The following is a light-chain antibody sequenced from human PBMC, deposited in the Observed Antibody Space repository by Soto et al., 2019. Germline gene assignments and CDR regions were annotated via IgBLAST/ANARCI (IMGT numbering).Light chain of an antibody. V-gene: IGKV3-15*01. CDR3: QQYNNWPWT. CDR1: QSISDT. J-gene: IGKJ1*01. CDR2: GAS. Sequence: EIVMTQSPSTLSVSPLGRATLSCRASQSISDTLAWYQQKPGQAPRLLIHGASTRAPGFPARFSGSGSGTDFTLTISSLQSEDFAVYYCQQYNNWPWTFG.